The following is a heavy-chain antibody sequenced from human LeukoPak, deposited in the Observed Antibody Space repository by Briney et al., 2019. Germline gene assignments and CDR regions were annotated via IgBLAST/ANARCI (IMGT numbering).Heavy chain of an antibody. CDR1: GFTFSSYS. CDR3: AKAFWSGLYYFDY. V-gene: IGHV3-23*01. CDR2: ISGSGGST. J-gene: IGHJ4*02. Sequence: GGSLRLSCAASGFTFSSYSMNWVRQAPGKGLEWVSAISGSGGSTCYADSVKGRFTISRDNSKNTLYLQMNSLRAEDTAVYYCAKAFWSGLYYFDYWGQGALVTVSS. D-gene: IGHD3-3*01.